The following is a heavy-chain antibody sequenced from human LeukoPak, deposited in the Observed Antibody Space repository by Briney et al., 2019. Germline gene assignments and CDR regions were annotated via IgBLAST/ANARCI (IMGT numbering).Heavy chain of an antibody. CDR2: IKQDGSEK. CDR3: ASYRYYYGSGIDY. J-gene: IGHJ4*02. D-gene: IGHD3-10*01. V-gene: IGHV3-7*03. CDR1: GFTFSSYW. Sequence: GGSLRLSCAASGFTFSSYWMSWVRQAPGKGLEWVANIKQDGSEKYYVDSVKGRFTISRDNAKNSLYLQMNSLRAEDTAVYYCASYRYYYGSGIDYWGQGTLVTVSS.